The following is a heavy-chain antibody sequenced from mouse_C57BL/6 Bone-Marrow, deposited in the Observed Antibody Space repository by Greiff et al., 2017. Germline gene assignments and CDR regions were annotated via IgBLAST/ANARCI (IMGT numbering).Heavy chain of an antibody. CDR1: GYTFTSYN. CDR2: IYPGNGDT. Sequence: QVQLQQSGAELVRPGASVKMSCKASGYTFTSYNMHWVKQTPRQGLEWIGAIYPGNGDTSYNQKFKGKATLTVDTSSSTAYMQLSSLTSEDSAVYFCARGTGQLRLGDYFDYWGQGTTLTVSS. D-gene: IGHD3-2*02. CDR3: ARGTGQLRLGDYFDY. J-gene: IGHJ2*01. V-gene: IGHV1-12*01.